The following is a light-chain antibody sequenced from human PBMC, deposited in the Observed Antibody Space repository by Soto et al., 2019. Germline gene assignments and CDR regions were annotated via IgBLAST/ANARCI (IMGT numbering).Light chain of an antibody. J-gene: IGKJ4*01. CDR1: QGILTY. Sequence: DIQMTQSPSSLSASVGDRVTITCRASQGILTYLAWYQQKPGQVPELLIQAASTLQPGVPSRFSGSGSGTDFTLTISSLQPEDFATYYCQQSYTTLITFGGGTKVDIK. CDR2: AAS. V-gene: IGKV1-27*01. CDR3: QQSYTTLIT.